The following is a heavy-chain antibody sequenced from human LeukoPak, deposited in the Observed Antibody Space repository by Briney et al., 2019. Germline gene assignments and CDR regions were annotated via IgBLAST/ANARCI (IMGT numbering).Heavy chain of an antibody. CDR3: AKDTYSSSWYYFDY. Sequence: PGGSLRLSRAASGFTFDDYAMHWVRQAPGKGLEWVSGISWNSGSIGYADSVKGRFTISRDNAKNSLYLQMNSLRAEDTALYYCAKDTYSSSWYYFDYWGQGTLVTVPS. V-gene: IGHV3-9*01. CDR2: ISWNSGSI. D-gene: IGHD6-13*01. CDR1: GFTFDDYA. J-gene: IGHJ4*02.